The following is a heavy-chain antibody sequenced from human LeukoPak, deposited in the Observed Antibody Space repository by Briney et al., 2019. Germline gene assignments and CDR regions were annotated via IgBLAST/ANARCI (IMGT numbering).Heavy chain of an antibody. CDR1: GGTFSSYA. J-gene: IGHJ4*02. CDR3: ARPLDYDILTGYCPFGY. D-gene: IGHD3-9*01. Sequence: SVKVSCKASGGTFSSYAISWVRQAPGQGLKWMGGIIPIFGTANYAQKFQGRVTITADESTSTAYMELSSLRSEDTAVYYCARPLDYDILTGYCPFGYWGQGTLVTVSS. V-gene: IGHV1-69*13. CDR2: IIPIFGTA.